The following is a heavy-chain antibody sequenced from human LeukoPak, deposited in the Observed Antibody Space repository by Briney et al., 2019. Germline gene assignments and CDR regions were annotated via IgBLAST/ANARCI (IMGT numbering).Heavy chain of an antibody. V-gene: IGHV4-34*01. D-gene: IGHD2-21*02. Sequence: SETLSLTCAVYGGSFSPYYWSWIRQPLGKGLEWIGQINHSGSTNYNPSLKSRVTISVDTSKNQFSLRLSSVTAADTAVYYCARGGFYCGGDCYVDYWGQGTLVTVSS. CDR3: ARGGFYCGGDCYVDY. J-gene: IGHJ4*02. CDR1: GGSFSPYY. CDR2: INHSGST.